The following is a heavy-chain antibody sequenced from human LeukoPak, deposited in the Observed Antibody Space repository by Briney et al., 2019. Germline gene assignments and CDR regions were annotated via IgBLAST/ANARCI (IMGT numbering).Heavy chain of an antibody. Sequence: GGSLRLSCAASGFTFSSYGMHWVRQAPGKGLEWVAFIRYDGSNKYYADSVKGRFTISRDNSKNTLYLQMNSLRAEDTAVYYCARVITFRPRIGDYWGQGTLVTVSS. D-gene: IGHD1-14*01. CDR1: GFTFSSYG. V-gene: IGHV3-30*02. J-gene: IGHJ4*02. CDR3: ARVITFRPRIGDY. CDR2: IRYDGSNK.